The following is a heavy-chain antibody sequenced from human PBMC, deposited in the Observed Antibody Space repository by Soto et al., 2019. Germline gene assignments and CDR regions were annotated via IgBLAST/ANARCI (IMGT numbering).Heavy chain of an antibody. V-gene: IGHV3-30-3*01. J-gene: IGHJ3*02. CDR3: ARETDAADI. CDR2: ISYDGNNK. CDR1: GFTFGSYE. Sequence: GGSLRLSCAVSGFTFGSYEMHGVRQAPGKGLEWVAAISYDGNNKYHADSVKGRFTISRDNSKNTLYLQMNSLRDEDTAVYYCARETDAADIWGLGTMVTVSS.